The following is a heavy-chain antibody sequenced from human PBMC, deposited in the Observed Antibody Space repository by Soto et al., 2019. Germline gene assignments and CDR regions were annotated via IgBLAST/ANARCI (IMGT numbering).Heavy chain of an antibody. J-gene: IGHJ4*02. CDR3: VKEGYMRSDWYGQFDY. Sequence: GGSLRLSCSASGFTFNSYAMHWVRQAPGKGLEFVSAISSYGADTYYADSVKGRFAISRDNSKNTLYLQMSSLRAEDTALYYCVKEGYMRSDWYGQFDYWGQGALVTVS. D-gene: IGHD6-19*01. CDR1: GFTFNSYA. CDR2: ISSYGADT. V-gene: IGHV3-64D*06.